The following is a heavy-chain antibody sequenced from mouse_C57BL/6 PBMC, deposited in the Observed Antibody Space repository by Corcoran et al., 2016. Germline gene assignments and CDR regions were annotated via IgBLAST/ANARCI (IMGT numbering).Heavy chain of an antibody. CDR2: IFPGSGST. CDR1: GYTFTDYY. V-gene: IGHV1-75*01. D-gene: IGHD1-1*01. CDR3: ARKGGITTVVADWYFDV. Sequence: QVQLQQSGPELVKPGASVKISCKASGYTFTDYYINWVKQRPGQGLEWIGWIFPGSGSTYYNEKFKGKATLTVDKSSSTAYMLLSSLTSEDSAVYFCARKGGITTVVADWYFDVWGTGTTVTVSS. J-gene: IGHJ1*03.